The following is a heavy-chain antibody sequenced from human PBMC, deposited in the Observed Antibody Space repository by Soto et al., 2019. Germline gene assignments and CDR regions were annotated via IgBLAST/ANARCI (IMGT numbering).Heavy chain of an antibody. CDR3: GRGLYGDYALDG. CDR1: GYSISSGYY. CDR2: VHYSGST. J-gene: IGHJ4*02. Sequence: SETLSLTCAVSGYSISSGYYWGWIRQPPGKGLEWIGSVHYSGSTYYNPSLKSRVTISIDTSKNQISLKLTSVTAADTAVYYCGRGLYGDYALDGWGQGTLVTVSS. V-gene: IGHV4-38-2*01. D-gene: IGHD4-17*01.